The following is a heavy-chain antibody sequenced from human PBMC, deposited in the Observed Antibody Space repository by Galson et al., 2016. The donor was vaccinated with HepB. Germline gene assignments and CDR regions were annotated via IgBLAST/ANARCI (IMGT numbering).Heavy chain of an antibody. V-gene: IGHV3-7*03. CDR3: VRSKSMSHRFLGLPRNQRGFNYGSLVFDL. Sequence: SLRLSCASSGFTFGGFWMSWVRQAPGKGLQWVATIKQDGSEKYYVDSVRGRFTISRANPKSSLYVQMNGPRVEDTAVYYCVRSKSMSHRFLGLPRNQRGFNYGSLVFDLWGQGMLVTVSS. J-gene: IGHJ5*02. CDR2: IKQDGSEK. CDR1: GFTFGGFW. D-gene: IGHD5-18*01.